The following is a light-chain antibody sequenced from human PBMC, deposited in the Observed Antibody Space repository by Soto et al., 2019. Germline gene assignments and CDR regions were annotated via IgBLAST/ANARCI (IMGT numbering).Light chain of an antibody. CDR1: SGHSSYA. V-gene: IGLV4-69*01. J-gene: IGLJ2*01. CDR2: LNSDGSH. Sequence: QSVLTQSPSASASLGASVKLTCTLSSGHSSYAIAWHQQQPEKGPRYLMKLNSDGSHSKGDGIPDRLSGSSSGAERYLTISSLQSEDEADYYCQTWGTGIQVFGGGTKLTV. CDR3: QTWGTGIQV.